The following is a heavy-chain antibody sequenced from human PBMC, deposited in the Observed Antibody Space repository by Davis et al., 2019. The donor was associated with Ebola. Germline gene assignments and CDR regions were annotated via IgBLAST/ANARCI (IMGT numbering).Heavy chain of an antibody. CDR1: GGSISSGGYY. J-gene: IGHJ6*03. CDR3: AGSANYYGSGPRYYYMDV. V-gene: IGHV4-39*07. D-gene: IGHD3-10*01. CDR2: INHSGST. Sequence: PSETLSLTCTVSGGSISSGGYYWSWIRQPPGKGLEWIGEINHSGSTNYNPSLKSRVTISVDTSKNQFSLKLSSVTAADTAVYYCAGSANYYGSGPRYYYMDVWGKGTTVTVSS.